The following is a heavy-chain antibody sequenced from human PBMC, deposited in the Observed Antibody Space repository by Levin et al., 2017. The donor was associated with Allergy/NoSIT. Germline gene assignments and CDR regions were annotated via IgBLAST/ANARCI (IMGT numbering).Heavy chain of an antibody. Sequence: GGSLRLSCAASGFTFSSYWMHWVRQAPGKGLVWVSRINSDGSSTSYADSVKGRFTISRDNAKNTLYLQMNSLRAEDTAVYYCARDVEVDCSGGSCYPFDYWGQGTLVTVSS. J-gene: IGHJ4*02. CDR1: GFTFSSYW. CDR2: INSDGSST. D-gene: IGHD2-15*01. V-gene: IGHV3-74*01. CDR3: ARDVEVDCSGGSCYPFDY.